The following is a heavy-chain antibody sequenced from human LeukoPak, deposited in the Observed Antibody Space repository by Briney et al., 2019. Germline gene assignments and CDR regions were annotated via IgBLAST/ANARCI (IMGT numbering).Heavy chain of an antibody. D-gene: IGHD3-22*01. CDR3: AKDPWGYYYDSSGYYL. V-gene: IGHV3-23*01. J-gene: IGHJ4*02. CDR2: ISGSGGST. CDR1: GFTFSSYA. Sequence: GGSLRLSCAASGFTFSSYAMSWVRQAPGKGLEWVSAISGSGGSTYYADSVKGRFTISRDNSKNTLYLQMNSLRAEDTAVYYCAKDPWGYYYDSSGYYLWGQGTLVTVSS.